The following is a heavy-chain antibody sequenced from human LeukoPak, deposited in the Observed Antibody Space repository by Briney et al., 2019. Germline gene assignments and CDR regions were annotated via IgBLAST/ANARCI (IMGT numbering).Heavy chain of an antibody. V-gene: IGHV4-59*08. Sequence: PSETLSLTCTVSGGSISSYYWSWIRQPPGKGLEWIGYIYYSGSTYYNPSLKSRVTISVDTSKNQFSLKLSSVTAADTAVYYCARVGLGYCSSTSCFGWFDPWGQGTLVTVSS. D-gene: IGHD2-2*01. CDR2: IYYSGST. CDR1: GGSISSYY. CDR3: ARVGLGYCSSTSCFGWFDP. J-gene: IGHJ5*02.